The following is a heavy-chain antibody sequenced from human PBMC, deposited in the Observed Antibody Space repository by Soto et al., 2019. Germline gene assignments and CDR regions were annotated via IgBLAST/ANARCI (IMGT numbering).Heavy chain of an antibody. CDR2: IYPGDSDT. J-gene: IGHJ4*02. CDR3: ARSLGYCSGGSCPGSVDY. V-gene: IGHV5-51*01. D-gene: IGHD2-15*01. Sequence: GESLKISCKGSGYSFTSYWIGWVRQMPGKGLEWMGIIYPGDSDTRYSPSFQGQVTISADKSISTAYLQWSSLKASDTAMYYCARSLGYCSGGSCPGSVDYWGQGTLVPVSS. CDR1: GYSFTSYW.